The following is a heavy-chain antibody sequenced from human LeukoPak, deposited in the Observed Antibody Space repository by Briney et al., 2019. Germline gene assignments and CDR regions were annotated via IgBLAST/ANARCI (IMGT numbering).Heavy chain of an antibody. V-gene: IGHV4-4*09. D-gene: IGHD6-6*01. CDR2: IYTSGST. Sequence: SETLSLTCTVSGGSISSYYWSWIRQPPGKGLEWIGYIYTSGSTNYNPSLKSRVTISVDTSMNQFSLKLSSVTAADTAVYYCARHGGSSSFDYWGQGTLVTVSS. J-gene: IGHJ4*02. CDR1: GGSISSYY. CDR3: ARHGGSSSFDY.